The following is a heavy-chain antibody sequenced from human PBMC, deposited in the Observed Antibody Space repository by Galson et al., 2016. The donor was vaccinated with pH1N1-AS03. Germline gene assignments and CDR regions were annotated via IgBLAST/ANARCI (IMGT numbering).Heavy chain of an antibody. CDR3: AREALNSRYIDF. V-gene: IGHV1-18*01. D-gene: IGHD2/OR15-2a*01. Sequence: SVKVSCKASGYIFVDYNIYWVRQAPGQGLEWMGWISTYNGNTDYAPMLQGRVTMTTDTSTSTAYMELRSLKSDDTAVYYCAREALNSRYIDFGGQGTLVTVSS. CDR2: ISTYNGNT. J-gene: IGHJ4*02. CDR1: GYIFVDYN.